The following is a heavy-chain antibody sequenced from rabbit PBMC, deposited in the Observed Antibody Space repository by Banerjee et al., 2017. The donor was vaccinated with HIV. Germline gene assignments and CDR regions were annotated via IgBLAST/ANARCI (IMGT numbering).Heavy chain of an antibody. J-gene: IGHJ4*01. Sequence: QEQLVESGGGLVQPGGSLKLSCKASGFDFSSYWMSWVRQAPGKGLEWIGCISTGDGITYYATWVIGRFTISSDNAQNTVDLQMNSLTAADTATYFCVRDRWLGSDLWGPGTLVTVS. CDR1: GFDFSSYW. D-gene: IGHD4-1*01. CDR3: VRDRWLGSDL. V-gene: IGHV1S47*01. CDR2: ISTGDGIT.